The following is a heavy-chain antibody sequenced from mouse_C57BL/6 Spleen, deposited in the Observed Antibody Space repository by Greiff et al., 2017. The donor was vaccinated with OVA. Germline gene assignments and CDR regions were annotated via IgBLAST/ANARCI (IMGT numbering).Heavy chain of an antibody. J-gene: IGHJ2*01. CDR1: GFTFSDYY. CDR2: INYDGSST. D-gene: IGHD2-4*01. Sequence: EVNLVESEGGLVQPGSSMKLSCTASGFTFSDYYMAWVRQVPEKGLEWVANINYDGSSTYYLDSLKSRFIISRDNAKNILYLQMSSLKSEDTATYYCARADYPALFDYWGQGTTLTVSS. CDR3: ARADYPALFDY. V-gene: IGHV5-16*01.